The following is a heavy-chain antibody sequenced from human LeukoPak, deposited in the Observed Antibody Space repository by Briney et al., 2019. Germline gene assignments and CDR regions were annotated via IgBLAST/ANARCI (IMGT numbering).Heavy chain of an antibody. CDR2: ISGSGGST. J-gene: IGHJ6*03. V-gene: IGHV3-23*01. CDR3: AKEGYSSSWDYYYYYYMDV. Sequence: GESLKISCAASGFTFSSYAMSWVRQAPGKGLEWVSAISGSGGSTYYADSVKGRFTISRDNSKNTLYLKMNSLKAEDTAVYYCAKEGYSSSWDYYYYYYMDVWGKGTTVTVSS. CDR1: GFTFSSYA. D-gene: IGHD6-13*01.